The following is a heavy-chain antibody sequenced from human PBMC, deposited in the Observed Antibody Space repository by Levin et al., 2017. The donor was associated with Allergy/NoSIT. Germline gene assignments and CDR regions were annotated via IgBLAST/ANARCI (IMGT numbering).Heavy chain of an antibody. CDR3: ASLLTGYYAPDAFDI. J-gene: IGHJ3*02. Sequence: ASVKVSCKASGYTFTGYYMHWVRQAPGQGLEWMGRINPNSGGTNYAQKFQGRVTMTRDTSISTAYMELSRLRSDDTAVYYCASLLTGYYAPDAFDIWGQGTMVTVSS. CDR1: GYTFTGYY. D-gene: IGHD3-9*01. V-gene: IGHV1-2*06. CDR2: INPNSGGT.